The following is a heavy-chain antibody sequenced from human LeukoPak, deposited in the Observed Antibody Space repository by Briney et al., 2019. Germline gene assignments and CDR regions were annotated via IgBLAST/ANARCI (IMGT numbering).Heavy chain of an antibody. Sequence: ASVKVSCKASGYTFTSYDINWVRQATGQGLEWMGWMNPNRGNTGYAQTFQGRVTMTRNTSISTAYMELSSLRSEDTAVYYCALGGDRVVVPAAIQDYYYGMDVGGQGTTVSVSS. CDR3: ALGGDRVVVPAAIQDYYYGMDV. CDR1: GYTFTSYD. CDR2: MNPNRGNT. D-gene: IGHD2-2*02. V-gene: IGHV1-8*01. J-gene: IGHJ6*02.